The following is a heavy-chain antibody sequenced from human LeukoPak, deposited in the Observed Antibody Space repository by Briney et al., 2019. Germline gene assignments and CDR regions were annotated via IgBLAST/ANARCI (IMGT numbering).Heavy chain of an antibody. D-gene: IGHD6-13*01. J-gene: IGHJ4*02. CDR3: ARGGPAAGRFDY. Sequence: GGSLRLSCAASGFTFSSYGMHWVRQAPGKGLEWVAVRSYDGSNKYYADSVKGRFTISRDNSKNTLYLQMNSLRAEDTAVYYCARGGPAAGRFDYWGQGTLVTVSS. V-gene: IGHV3-30*03. CDR2: RSYDGSNK. CDR1: GFTFSSYG.